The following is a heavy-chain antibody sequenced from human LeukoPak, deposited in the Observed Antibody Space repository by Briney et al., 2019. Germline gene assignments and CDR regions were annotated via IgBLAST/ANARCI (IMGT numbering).Heavy chain of an antibody. CDR2: IKQDGSEK. V-gene: IGHV3-7*01. CDR1: GFTFSNYG. D-gene: IGHD2-15*01. CDR3: ARSSVVVAATPEFGYFDY. J-gene: IGHJ4*02. Sequence: GGSLRLSCAASGFTFSNYGMSWVRQAPGKGLEWVASIKQDGSEKFYVDSVKGRFTISRDNAKNSLYLQMNSLRAEDTAVYYCARSSVVVAATPEFGYFDYWGQGTLVTVSS.